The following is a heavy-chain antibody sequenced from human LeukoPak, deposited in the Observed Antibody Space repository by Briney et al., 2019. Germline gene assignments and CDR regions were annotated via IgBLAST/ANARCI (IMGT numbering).Heavy chain of an antibody. V-gene: IGHV3-21*01. Sequence: GGSLRLSCAASGFTFSSYSMNWVRQAPGKGPEWVSSISSSSSYIYYADSVKGRLTISRDNAKNSLYLQMNSLRAEDTAVYYCARSLVATIVGYYYYYMDVWGKGTTVTVSS. CDR1: GFTFSSYS. J-gene: IGHJ6*03. CDR3: ARSLVATIVGYYYYYMDV. CDR2: ISSSSSYI. D-gene: IGHD5-12*01.